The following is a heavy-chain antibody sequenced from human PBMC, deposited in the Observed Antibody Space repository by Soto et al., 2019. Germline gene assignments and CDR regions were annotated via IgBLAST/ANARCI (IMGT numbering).Heavy chain of an antibody. CDR2: INGGGRNA. V-gene: IGHV3-23*01. Sequence: WSLRLFCGASGCTFRTFYMSSVCQAPWKGLEWVSTINGGGRNADYADSVKGRFTIPRDNSKNTLYLQMKSLISEDRAVCYCEYRTGFDYLVQGALDTVSS. CDR3: EYRTGFDY. CDR1: GCTFRTFY. J-gene: IGHJ4*02. D-gene: IGHD2-2*01.